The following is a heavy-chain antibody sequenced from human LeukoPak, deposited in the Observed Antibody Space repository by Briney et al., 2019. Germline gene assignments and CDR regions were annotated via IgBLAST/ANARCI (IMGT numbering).Heavy chain of an antibody. V-gene: IGHV3-48*04. Sequence: GGSLRLSCAASGFTFSSYAMSWVRQAPGKGLVWVSYISSSGSTIYYADSVKGRFTISRDNAKNSLYLQMNSLRAEDTAVYYCARDIAIWFGDPSLFDYWGQGTLVTVSS. D-gene: IGHD3-10*01. J-gene: IGHJ4*02. CDR1: GFTFSSYA. CDR2: ISSSGSTI. CDR3: ARDIAIWFGDPSLFDY.